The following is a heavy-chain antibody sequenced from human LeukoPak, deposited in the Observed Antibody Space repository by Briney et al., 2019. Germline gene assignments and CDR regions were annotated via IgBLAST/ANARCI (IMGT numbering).Heavy chain of an antibody. CDR2: ISYSGST. D-gene: IGHD5-18*01. Sequence: SETLSLTCTVSGGSISSYYWSWIRQPPGKGLEWIGYISYSGSTNYNPSLKSRVTISVDTSKNQFSLKLSSVTAADTAVYYCAREGGYSYGYDYWGQGTLVTVSS. J-gene: IGHJ4*02. CDR1: GGSISSYY. CDR3: AREGGYSYGYDY. V-gene: IGHV4-59*01.